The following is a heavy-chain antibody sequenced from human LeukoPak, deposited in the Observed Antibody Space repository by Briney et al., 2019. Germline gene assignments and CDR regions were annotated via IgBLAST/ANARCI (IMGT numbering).Heavy chain of an antibody. CDR3: ARNRYSGYEGGADFDY. D-gene: IGHD5-12*01. CDR1: GGTFSSYA. CDR2: IIPIFGTA. J-gene: IGHJ4*02. Sequence: SVKVSCTASGGTFSSYAISWVRQAPGQGLEWMGGIIPIFGTANYAQKFQGRVTITADESTSTAYMELSSLRSEDTAVYYCARNRYSGYEGGADFDYWGQGTLVTVSS. V-gene: IGHV1-69*01.